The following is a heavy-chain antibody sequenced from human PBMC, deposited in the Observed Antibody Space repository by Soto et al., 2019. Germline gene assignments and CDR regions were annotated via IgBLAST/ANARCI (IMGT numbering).Heavy chain of an antibody. CDR2: ISYDGSNK. CDR1: GFTFSSYA. CDR3: ARDQGGGVYAIPPVGNFDY. Sequence: QVQLVESGGGVVQPGRSLRLSCAASGFTFSSYAMHWVRQAPGKGLEWVAVISYDGSNKYYADSVKGRFTISRDNSKNTLYLQMNSLRAEDTAVYYCARDQGGGVYAIPPVGNFDYWGQGTLVTVSS. V-gene: IGHV3-30-3*01. D-gene: IGHD2-8*01. J-gene: IGHJ4*02.